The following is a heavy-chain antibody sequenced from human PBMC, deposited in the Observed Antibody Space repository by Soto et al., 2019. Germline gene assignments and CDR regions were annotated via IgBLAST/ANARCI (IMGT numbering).Heavy chain of an antibody. Sequence: PGGSLRLSCAASGFTFSSDAMHWVRQAPGKGLEWVAVISYAGSKKYYADSVKGRFTISRDNSQNTLYLQMNSLRAEDTAVYYCAREAYCSGGSCYSTRFYYYYGMDVWGQGTTVTVSS. CDR2: ISYAGSKK. V-gene: IGHV3-30-3*01. CDR3: AREAYCSGGSCYSTRFYYYYGMDV. D-gene: IGHD2-15*01. J-gene: IGHJ6*02. CDR1: GFTFSSDA.